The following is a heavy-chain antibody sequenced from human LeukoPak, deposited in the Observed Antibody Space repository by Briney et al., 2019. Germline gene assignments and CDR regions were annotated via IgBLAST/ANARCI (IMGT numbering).Heavy chain of an antibody. J-gene: IGHJ4*02. CDR3: ARVGIAVADDFDY. D-gene: IGHD6-19*01. CDR1: GGTFSSYA. CDR2: IIPIFGTA. Sequence: ASVKVSCKASGGTFSSYAISWVRQAPGQGLEWMGGIIPIFGTANYAQKFQGRVTITADKSTSTAYMELSSLRSEDTAVYYCARVGIAVADDFDYWGQGTLVTVSS. V-gene: IGHV1-69*06.